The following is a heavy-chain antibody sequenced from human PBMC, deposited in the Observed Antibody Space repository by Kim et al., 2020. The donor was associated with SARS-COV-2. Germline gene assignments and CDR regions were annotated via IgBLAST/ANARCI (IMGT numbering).Heavy chain of an antibody. CDR1: GGTFSSYA. Sequence: SVKVSCKASGGTFSSYAISWVRQAPGQGLEWMGGIIPIFGTANYAQKFQGRVTITADESTSTAYMELSSLRSEDTAVYYCASSQGVDYYDSSGADYWGQGTLVTVSS. J-gene: IGHJ4*02. D-gene: IGHD3-22*01. CDR3: ASSQGVDYYDSSGADY. V-gene: IGHV1-69*13. CDR2: IIPIFGTA.